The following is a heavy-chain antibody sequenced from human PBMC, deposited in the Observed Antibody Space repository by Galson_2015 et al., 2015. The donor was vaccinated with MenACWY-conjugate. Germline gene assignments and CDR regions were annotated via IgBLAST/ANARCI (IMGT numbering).Heavy chain of an antibody. CDR1: GYSFTTYW. D-gene: IGHD1-26*01. CDR2: ISPGDSNT. Sequence: QSGAEVKKPGESLTISCKTTGYSFTTYWIAWVRQMPGKGLEWMGLISPGDSNTRYSPSFQGQVTISADKSINTAYLQWSSLRASDTAMYCCARHPPGGRGMDVWGQGTTVTVSS. V-gene: IGHV5-51*01. CDR3: ARHPPGGRGMDV. J-gene: IGHJ6*02.